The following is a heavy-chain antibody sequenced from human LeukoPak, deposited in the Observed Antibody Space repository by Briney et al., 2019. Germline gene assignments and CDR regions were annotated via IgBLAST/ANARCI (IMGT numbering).Heavy chain of an antibody. V-gene: IGHV3-23*01. CDR3: AKDFAIVATINFGY. D-gene: IGHD5-12*01. Sequence: GGSLRLSCVASGFTFSNYAMNWVRQAPGKGLEWVSSISGSGDSTYYADSVKGRFTISRDNSKNTLYLQMNSLRAEDTAVYSCAKDFAIVATINFGYWGQGTLVTVSS. CDR1: GFTFSNYA. CDR2: ISGSGDST. J-gene: IGHJ4*02.